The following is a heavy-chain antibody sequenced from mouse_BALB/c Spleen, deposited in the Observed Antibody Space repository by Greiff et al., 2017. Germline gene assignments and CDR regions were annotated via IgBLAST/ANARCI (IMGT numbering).Heavy chain of an antibody. D-gene: IGHD2-4*01. CDR2: INSNGGST. Sequence: EVKLVESGGGLVKLGGSLKLSCAASGFTFSSYYMSWVRQTPEKRLELVAAINSNGGSTYYPDTVKGRFTISRDNAKNTLYLQMSSLKSEDTALYYCARSDYDGRYFDYWGQGTTLTVSS. CDR1: GFTFSSYY. CDR3: ARSDYDGRYFDY. V-gene: IGHV5-6-2*01. J-gene: IGHJ2*01.